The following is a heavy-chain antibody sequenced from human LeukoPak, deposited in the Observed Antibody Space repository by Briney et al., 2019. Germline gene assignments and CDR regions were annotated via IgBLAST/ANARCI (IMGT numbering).Heavy chain of an antibody. Sequence: NTGNPTYAQGFTGRFVFSLDTSVSTAYLQISSLKAEDTAVYYCARGYYYDSSGYYPEAFDIWGQGTMVTVSS. J-gene: IGHJ3*02. D-gene: IGHD3-22*01. V-gene: IGHV7-4-1*02. CDR2: NTGNP. CDR3: ARGYYYDSSGYYPEAFDI.